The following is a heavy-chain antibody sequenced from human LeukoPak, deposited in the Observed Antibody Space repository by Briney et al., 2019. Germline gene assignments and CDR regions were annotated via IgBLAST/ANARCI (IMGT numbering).Heavy chain of an antibody. D-gene: IGHD6-6*01. Sequence: PSETLSLTCAVSGGSISSSNCCRWVRQSPRKGLEWIGEISHGGGTNYNPSFKSRVTISVDKSTNQFSLKLTSVTAADTAVYYCARSWSDYRSSFFDYWGQGTLVTASS. V-gene: IGHV4-4*02. J-gene: IGHJ4*02. CDR2: ISHGGGT. CDR1: GGSISSSNC. CDR3: ARSWSDYRSSFFDY.